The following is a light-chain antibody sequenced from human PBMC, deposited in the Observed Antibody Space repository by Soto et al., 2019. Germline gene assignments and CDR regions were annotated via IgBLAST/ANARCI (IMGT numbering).Light chain of an antibody. V-gene: IGKV3-20*01. Sequence: EIVLTQSPGTLSLSPGERATLSCRASETVTYLAWYQQKPGQAPRLLIYDASIRATGTPDRFRGSGYDTDFTLSISRLEPEDVAVYFCQQYGKSPKFTFGPGTKVEMK. CDR3: QQYGKSPKFT. J-gene: IGKJ3*01. CDR2: DAS. CDR1: ETVTY.